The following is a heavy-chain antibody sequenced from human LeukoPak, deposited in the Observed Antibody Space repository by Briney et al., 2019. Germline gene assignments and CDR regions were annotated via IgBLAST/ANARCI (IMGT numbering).Heavy chain of an antibody. V-gene: IGHV3-48*03. D-gene: IGHD4-23*01. Sequence: PGGSLRLSCAASGFTLNNYNMNWVRQAPGKGLEWIAYITPRGVTMHGDSVKGRFSISRDDAKNSVFLQMNSLRGEDTAVYHCVREKSVGDYWYFDHWGRGTQVTVPS. CDR1: GFTLNNYN. J-gene: IGHJ2*01. CDR2: ITPRGVTM. CDR3: VREKSVGDYWYFDH.